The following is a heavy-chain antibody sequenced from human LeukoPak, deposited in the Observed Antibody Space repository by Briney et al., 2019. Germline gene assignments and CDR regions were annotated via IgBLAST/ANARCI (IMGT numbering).Heavy chain of an antibody. V-gene: IGHV3-49*04. CDR1: GFTFSSYS. J-gene: IGHJ4*02. D-gene: IGHD3-10*01. CDR3: TRVMVRGPYYFDY. CDR2: IRSKAYGGTT. Sequence: GGSLRLSCAASGFTFSSYSMNWVRQAPGKGLEWVGFIRSKAYGGTTEYAASVKGRFTISRDDSKSIAYLQMNSLKTEDTAVYYCTRVMVRGPYYFDYWGQGTLVTVSS.